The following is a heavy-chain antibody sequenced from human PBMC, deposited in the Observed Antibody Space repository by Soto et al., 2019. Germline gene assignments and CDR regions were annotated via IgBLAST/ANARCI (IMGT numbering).Heavy chain of an antibody. D-gene: IGHD1-26*01. CDR1: GFTFSSYA. Sequence: PGGSLRLSCAVSGFTFSSYAMSWVRQAPGKGLEWVSAISGSGGSTYYADSVRGRFTISRDNSKNTLYLQMNSLRAEDTAVYYCALGGSSLGGHFQHWGQGTLVTVSS. CDR3: ALGGSSLGGHFQH. V-gene: IGHV3-23*01. CDR2: ISGSGGST. J-gene: IGHJ1*01.